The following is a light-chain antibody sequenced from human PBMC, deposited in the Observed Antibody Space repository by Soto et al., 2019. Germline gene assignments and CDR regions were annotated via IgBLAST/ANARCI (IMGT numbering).Light chain of an antibody. CDR2: TDN. CDR3: AAWDDSLSGPL. J-gene: IGLJ2*01. V-gene: IGLV1-44*01. CDR1: SSNIGSHT. Sequence: QSVLTQPPSASGTPGQRVTISCSGSSSNIGSHTVNWYQQLPGTAPKLLLYTDNQRPSGVPDRFSGSKSGTSASLAISGLQSEDEADYYCAAWDDSLSGPLFGGGTKVTVL.